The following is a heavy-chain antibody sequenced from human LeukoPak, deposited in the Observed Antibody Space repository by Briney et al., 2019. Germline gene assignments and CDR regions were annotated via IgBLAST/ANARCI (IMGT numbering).Heavy chain of an antibody. CDR2: IYYSGST. D-gene: IGHD3-22*01. V-gene: IGHV4-59*01. Sequence: PSETLSLTCTVSGVSISSYYWSWIRQPPGKGLEWIGYIYYSGSTNYNPSLKSRVTISVDTSKNQFSLKLSSVTAADTAVYYCATGYYYDSSGFFDYWGQGTLVTVSS. J-gene: IGHJ4*02. CDR1: GVSISSYY. CDR3: ATGYYYDSSGFFDY.